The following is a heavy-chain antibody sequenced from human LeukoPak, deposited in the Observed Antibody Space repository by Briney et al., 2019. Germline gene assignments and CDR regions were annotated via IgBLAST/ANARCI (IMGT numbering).Heavy chain of an antibody. CDR2: ISSSSSYI. D-gene: IGHD2-21*02. Sequence: GGSLRLSCAASGFTFSSYEMNWVRQAPGKGLEWVSSISSSSSYIYYADSVKGRFTISRDNAKNSLYLQMNSLRAEDTAVYYCARSSGGDCYTGDCLDYWGQGTLVTVSS. V-gene: IGHV3-21*01. CDR1: GFTFSSYE. CDR3: ARSSGGDCYTGDCLDY. J-gene: IGHJ4*02.